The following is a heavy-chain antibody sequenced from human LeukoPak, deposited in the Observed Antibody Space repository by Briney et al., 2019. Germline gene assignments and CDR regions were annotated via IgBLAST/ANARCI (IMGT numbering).Heavy chain of an antibody. CDR1: GYTFTGYY. Sequence: GASVKVSCKPSGYTFTGYYLHWVRQAPGQAFEWMGWMNPNTGATMYSQKFQGRVTMSRDTSISTAYMDLNSLRSADSAVYYCARDRVGSGWPRPFYFEFWGQGSLVTVSS. V-gene: IGHV1-2*02. CDR2: MNPNTGAT. D-gene: IGHD6-19*01. CDR3: ARDRVGSGWPRPFYFEF. J-gene: IGHJ4*02.